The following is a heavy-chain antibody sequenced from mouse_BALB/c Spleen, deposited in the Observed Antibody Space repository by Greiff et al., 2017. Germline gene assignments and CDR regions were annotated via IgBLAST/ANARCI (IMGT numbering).Heavy chain of an antibody. CDR1: GFTFSSYT. D-gene: IGHD1-2*01. V-gene: IGHV5-6-4*01. CDR3: ARPITTATAWFAY. CDR2: ISSGGSYT. J-gene: IGHJ3*01. Sequence: EVQRVESGGGLVKPGGSLKLSCAASGFTFSSYTMSWVRQTPEKRLEWVATISSGGSYTYYPDSVKGRFTISRDNAKNTLYLQMSSLKSEDTAMYYCARPITTATAWFAYWGQGTLVTVSA.